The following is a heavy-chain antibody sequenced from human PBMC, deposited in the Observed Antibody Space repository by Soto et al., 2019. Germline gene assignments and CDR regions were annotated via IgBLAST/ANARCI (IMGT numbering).Heavy chain of an antibody. J-gene: IGHJ6*02. D-gene: IGHD2-2*01. CDR3: AKDRGYCSSTSCYRRTRGYYYYYYGMDV. V-gene: IGHV3-43D*04. Sequence: GGSLRLSCAASGFTFDDYAMHWVRQAPGKGLEWVSLISWDGGSTYYADSVKGRFTISRDNSKNSLYLQMNSLRAEDTALYYCAKDRGYCSSTSCYRRTRGYYYYYYGMDVWGQGTTVTV. CDR2: ISWDGGST. CDR1: GFTFDDYA.